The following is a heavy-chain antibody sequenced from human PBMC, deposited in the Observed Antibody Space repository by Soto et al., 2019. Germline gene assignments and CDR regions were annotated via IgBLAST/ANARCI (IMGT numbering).Heavy chain of an antibody. CDR2: IKSKTDGGTT. V-gene: IGHV3-15*01. D-gene: IGHD3-3*01. CDR3: TTARLYYDFWSGYFDY. J-gene: IGHJ4*02. Sequence: EVQLVESGGGLVKPGGSLRLSCAASGFTFSNAWMGWVRQAPGRGLEWVGRIKSKTDGGTTDYAAPVKGRFTISRDDSKNTLYLQMNSLKTEDTAVYYCTTARLYYDFWSGYFDYWGQGTLVTVSS. CDR1: GFTFSNAW.